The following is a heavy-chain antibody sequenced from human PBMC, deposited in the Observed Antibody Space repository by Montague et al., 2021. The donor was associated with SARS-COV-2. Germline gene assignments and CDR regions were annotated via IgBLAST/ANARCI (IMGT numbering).Heavy chain of an antibody. CDR1: GGSITTYY. CDR2: FNYTGGT. CDR3: AGNNPVPPYSFES. D-gene: IGHD1-14*01. J-gene: IGHJ4*02. Sequence: SETLSLTCTVSGGSITTYYWSWIRQPPGKELEGMAKFNYTGGTNYNPPPRSRVAISVDTSRTQFSLRLTSVTAADTAIYYCAGNNPVPPYSFESWGRGTLVTVSS. V-gene: IGHV4-59*01.